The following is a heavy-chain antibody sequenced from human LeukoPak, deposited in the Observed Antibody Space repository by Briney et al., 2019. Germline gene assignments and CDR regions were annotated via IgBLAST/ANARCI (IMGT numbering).Heavy chain of an antibody. CDR3: ARAGNGGDYYYGMDV. CDR2: INYFGST. V-gene: IGHV4-31*03. CDR1: GDSISSDRHY. Sequence: PSETLSLTCTVSGDSISSDRHYWSWIRQHPGEGLEWVGYINYFGSTYYNPSLRRRLTLSLDTSKSQFSLKLTSVTAADTATYYCARAGNGGDYYYGMDVWGQGTTVTVSS. J-gene: IGHJ6*02. D-gene: IGHD2-8*01.